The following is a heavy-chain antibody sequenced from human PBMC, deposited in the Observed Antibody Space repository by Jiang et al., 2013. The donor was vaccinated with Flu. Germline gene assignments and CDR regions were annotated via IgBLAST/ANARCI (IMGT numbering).Heavy chain of an antibody. Sequence: PGLVEAFTDPVLTCTVSGGSINSGNYYWSWIRQPAGKGLEWIGSIYASGSTMYNPSLTSRITMSVDTSKNQFSLKVRSVTAADTAVYYCARDLADYSGRAYYFDYWGQGTLVTVSS. V-gene: IGHV4-61*02. CDR1: GGSINSGNYY. CDR3: ARDLADYSGRAYYFDY. J-gene: IGHJ4*02. CDR2: IYASGST. D-gene: IGHD4-11*01.